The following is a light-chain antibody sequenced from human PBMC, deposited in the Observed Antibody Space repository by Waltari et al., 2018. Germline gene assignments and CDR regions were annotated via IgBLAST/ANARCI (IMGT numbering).Light chain of an antibody. V-gene: IGKV1-5*03. Sequence: DIQMTQSPSPLSASVGDRVTITCRASQTINNWLAWYQQKPGKAPQLLIQRASVLQSGVPSRFIGSGSGTDFTLTISSLQADDFATYYCQQYETYSPYTFGQGTKVDLK. J-gene: IGKJ2*01. CDR2: RAS. CDR1: QTINNW. CDR3: QQYETYSPYT.